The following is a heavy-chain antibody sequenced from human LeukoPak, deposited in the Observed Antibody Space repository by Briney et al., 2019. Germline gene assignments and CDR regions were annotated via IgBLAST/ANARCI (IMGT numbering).Heavy chain of an antibody. Sequence: PGGSLRLPCAASGFTFSSYSMNWVRQAPGKGLEWVSSISSSSSYIYYADSVKGRFTISRDNAKNSLYLQMNSLRAEDTAVYYCARAARIDAFDIWGQGTMVTVSS. CDR2: ISSSSSYI. J-gene: IGHJ3*02. CDR3: ARAARIDAFDI. CDR1: GFTFSSYS. D-gene: IGHD6-6*01. V-gene: IGHV3-21*01.